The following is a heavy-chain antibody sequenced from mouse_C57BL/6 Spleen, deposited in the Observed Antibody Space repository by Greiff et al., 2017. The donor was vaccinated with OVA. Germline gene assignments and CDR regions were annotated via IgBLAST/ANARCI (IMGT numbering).Heavy chain of an antibody. D-gene: IGHD1-1*01. CDR1: GFTFSSYA. V-gene: IGHV5-4*03. J-gene: IGHJ1*03. CDR2: ISAGGSYT. Sequence: EVMLVESGGGLVKPGGSLKLSCAASGFTFSSYAMSWVRQTPEKRLEWVATISAGGSYTYYPDNVKGRSTLSRDNAKNNLNLQMSHLTSEDTAMDYCARADYGSGDWYFDVWGKGTTVTVSS. CDR3: ARADYGSGDWYFDV.